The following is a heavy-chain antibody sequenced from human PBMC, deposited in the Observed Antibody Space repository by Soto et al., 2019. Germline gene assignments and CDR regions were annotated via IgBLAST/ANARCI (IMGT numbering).Heavy chain of an antibody. Sequence: QVQLVQSGAEVKKPGASVKVSCKASGYTFTSYYMHWVRQAPGQGLEWMGIINPSNSTTYAQKFQGRVTMTRDTSTSTVYMELSSLRSEDTAVYYCTRVSCTGGSCYSIDSWRQGTLVTVSS. V-gene: IGHV1-46*03. CDR1: GYTFTSYY. J-gene: IGHJ4*02. CDR2: INPSNST. CDR3: TRVSCTGGSCYSIDS. D-gene: IGHD2-15*01.